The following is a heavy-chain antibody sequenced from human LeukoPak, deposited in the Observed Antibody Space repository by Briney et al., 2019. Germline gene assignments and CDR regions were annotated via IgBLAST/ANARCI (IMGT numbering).Heavy chain of an antibody. J-gene: IGHJ5*02. CDR1: GGSISSYY. Sequence: SETLSLTCTVSGGSISSYYWSWIRQPPGKGLAWIGYIYYSGSTNYNPSLRSRVTISVDTSKNQFSLKLSSVTAADTAVYYCARDRDFWSGYGLDPWGQGTLVTVSS. V-gene: IGHV4-59*01. CDR2: IYYSGST. CDR3: ARDRDFWSGYGLDP. D-gene: IGHD3-3*01.